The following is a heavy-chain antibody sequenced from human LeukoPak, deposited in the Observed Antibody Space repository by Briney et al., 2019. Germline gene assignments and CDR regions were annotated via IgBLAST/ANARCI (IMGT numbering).Heavy chain of an antibody. D-gene: IGHD4-23*01. CDR1: GGTFSSYA. CDR3: AKSPTTVVTFMDY. V-gene: IGHV1-69*13. J-gene: IGHJ4*02. CDR2: IISIFGTA. Sequence: GASVKVSCKASGGTFSSYAISWVRQAPGQGLEWMGGIISIFGTANYAQKFQGRVTITADESTSTAYMELSSLRAEDTAVYYCAKSPTTVVTFMDYWGQGTLVTVSS.